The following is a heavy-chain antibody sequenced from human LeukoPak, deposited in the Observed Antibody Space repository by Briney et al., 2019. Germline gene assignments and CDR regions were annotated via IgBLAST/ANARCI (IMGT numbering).Heavy chain of an antibody. CDR2: ISSNGGST. V-gene: IGHV3-64D*06. CDR1: GFTFSSYV. D-gene: IGHD6-13*01. Sequence: PGGSLRLSCSASGFTFSSYVMNWVRQAPGKGLEYVSAISSNGGSTYYADSVKGRFTISRDNSKNTLYLQMSSLRAEDTAVYYCVKRGYSSSYYYFDYWGQGTPVTVSS. J-gene: IGHJ4*02. CDR3: VKRGYSSSYYYFDY.